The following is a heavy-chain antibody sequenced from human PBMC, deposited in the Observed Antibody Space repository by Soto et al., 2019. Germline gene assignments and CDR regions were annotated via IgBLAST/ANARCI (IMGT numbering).Heavy chain of an antibody. D-gene: IGHD3-16*01. V-gene: IGHV1-18*04. Sequence: QVQLVQSGAEVKKPGASVKVSCKASGYPFTSYGISWVRQVPGQGLEWMGWISGYNGNTNYAQEFQGRVTLTTDTSTSTAYLELRSLTADDTGVYYGGRGGGGMDVWGQGTTVTVSS. CDR1: GYPFTSYG. J-gene: IGHJ6*02. CDR3: GRGGGGMDV. CDR2: ISGYNGNT.